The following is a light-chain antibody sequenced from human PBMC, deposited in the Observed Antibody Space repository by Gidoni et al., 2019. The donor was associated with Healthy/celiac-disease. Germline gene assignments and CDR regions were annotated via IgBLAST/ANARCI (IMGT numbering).Light chain of an antibody. CDR2: KDS. Sequence: SYELTQPPSVSVSPGQTARITCSGDALPKQYAYWYQQTPGQAPVLVRYKDSERPSGIPERFSGSSSGTTVTLTISGVQAEDEADYYWQSADSSGTRWVFGGGTKLTVL. J-gene: IGLJ3*02. CDR3: QSADSSGTRWV. CDR1: ALPKQY. V-gene: IGLV3-25*03.